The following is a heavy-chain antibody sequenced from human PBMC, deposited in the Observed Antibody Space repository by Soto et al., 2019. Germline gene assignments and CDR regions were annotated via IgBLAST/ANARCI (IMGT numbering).Heavy chain of an antibody. CDR1: GYRFTSYC. J-gene: IGHJ5*02. CDR3: ARKDKSGYFNWFDP. V-gene: IGHV5-51*01. Sequence: GASLKISCRTSGYRFTSYCIAWVRQMPGKGLEWMGIIFPSDSDTRYSPSFQGQDTISADRSTSTVFLQWGSLKASDTAVYFCARKDKSGYFNWFDPWGQGTLVTVSS. D-gene: IGHD3-22*01. CDR2: IFPSDSDT.